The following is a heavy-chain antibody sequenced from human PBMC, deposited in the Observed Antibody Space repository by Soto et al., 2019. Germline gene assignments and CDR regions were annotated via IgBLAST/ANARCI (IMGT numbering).Heavy chain of an antibody. CDR3: ATGSPYYYGSGGMWDS. CDR2: IHHSGAT. Sequence: QVRLQESGPGLVKPSGTLSLTCLVSGGSMSSPNWWTWVRQAPVKGLEWIAVIHHSGATNYSPSLKSRAVISIDKSNNPFSLQLTSVTAADTAVYYCATGSPYYYGSGGMWDSWGRGALVTVSS. D-gene: IGHD3-10*01. CDR1: GGSMSSPNW. V-gene: IGHV4-4*02. J-gene: IGHJ4*02.